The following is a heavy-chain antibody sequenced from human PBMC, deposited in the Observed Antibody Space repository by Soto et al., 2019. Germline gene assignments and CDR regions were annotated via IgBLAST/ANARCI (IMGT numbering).Heavy chain of an antibody. J-gene: IGHJ6*02. CDR3: AKVRRISAAGTDIYYYYGMDV. CDR1: GFTFSSYG. V-gene: IGHV3-30*18. CDR2: ISYDGSNK. D-gene: IGHD6-13*01. Sequence: GGSLRLSCAASGFTFSSYGMHWVRQAPGKGLEWVAVISYDGSNKYYADSVKGRFTISRDNSKNTLYLQMNSLRAEDTAVYYCAKVRRISAAGTDIYYYYGMDVWGQGTTVTVSS.